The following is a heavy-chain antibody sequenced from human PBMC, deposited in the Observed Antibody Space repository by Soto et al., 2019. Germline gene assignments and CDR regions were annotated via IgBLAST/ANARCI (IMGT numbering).Heavy chain of an antibody. CDR3: ASGYIVVVVAAKDANWFDP. CDR2: IYYSGST. D-gene: IGHD2-15*01. V-gene: IGHV4-39*01. CDR1: GGSISSSSYY. Sequence: TSETLSLTCTVSGGSISSSSYYWGWIRQPPGKGLEWIGSIYYSGSTYYNPSLKSRVTISVDTSKNQFSLKLSSVTAADTAVYYCASGYIVVVVAAKDANWFDPWGQGTLVTVSS. J-gene: IGHJ5*02.